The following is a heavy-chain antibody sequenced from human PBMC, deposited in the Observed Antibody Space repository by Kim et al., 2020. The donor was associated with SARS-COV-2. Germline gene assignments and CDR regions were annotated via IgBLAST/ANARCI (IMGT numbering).Heavy chain of an antibody. CDR3: ARGEWTSWVTKAGSDAFDI. CDR1: GYTFTSYA. D-gene: IGHD2-21*02. CDR2: INAGNGNT. V-gene: IGHV1-3*01. Sequence: ASVKVSCKASGYTFTSYAMHWVRQAPAQRLEWMGWINAGNGNTKYSQKFQGRVTITRDTSASTAYMELSSLRSEDTAVYYCARGEWTSWVTKAGSDAFDIWGQGTMVTVSS. J-gene: IGHJ3*02.